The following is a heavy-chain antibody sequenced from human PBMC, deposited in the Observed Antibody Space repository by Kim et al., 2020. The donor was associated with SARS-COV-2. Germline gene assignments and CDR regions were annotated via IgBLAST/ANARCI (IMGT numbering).Heavy chain of an antibody. Sequence: GGSLRLSCAASGFTVSSNYMSWVRQAPGKGLEWVSVIYSGGSTYYADSVKGRFTISRDNSKNTLYLQMNSLKAEDTAVYYCARGLSPLAIDYWGQGTLVTVSS. J-gene: IGHJ4*02. V-gene: IGHV3-66*02. D-gene: IGHD3-16*02. CDR2: IYSGGST. CDR3: ARGLSPLAIDY. CDR1: GFTVSSNY.